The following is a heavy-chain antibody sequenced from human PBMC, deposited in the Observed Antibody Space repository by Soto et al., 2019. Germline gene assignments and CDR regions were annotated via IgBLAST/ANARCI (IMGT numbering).Heavy chain of an antibody. CDR3: VRDLAHGYTGNG. CDR2: IYDSGVT. Sequence: SETLSLTCSVSGAVVTSGENYWSWVRQPPGKGLEWLGYIYDSGVTSYTPALKSRVTLSLDRPNNQVSLKLRSVTAADTAVYFCVRDLAHGYTGNGWGHGTLVTVSS. D-gene: IGHD5-18*01. CDR1: GAVVTSGENY. V-gene: IGHV4-30-4*08. J-gene: IGHJ4*01.